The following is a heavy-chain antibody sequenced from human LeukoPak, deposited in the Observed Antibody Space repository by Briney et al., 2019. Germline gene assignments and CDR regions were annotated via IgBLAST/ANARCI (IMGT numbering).Heavy chain of an antibody. CDR3: ARDETVDTAMVQDYYYGMDV. CDR1: GYTFTGYY. Sequence: GASVKVSCKASGYTFTGYYMHWVRQAPGQGLEWMGRINPNSGGTNYAQKFQGRVTMTRDTSISTAYMELSRLRSDDTAVYYCARDETVDTAMVQDYYYGMDVWGQGTTVTVSS. D-gene: IGHD5-18*01. CDR2: INPNSGGT. J-gene: IGHJ6*02. V-gene: IGHV1-2*06.